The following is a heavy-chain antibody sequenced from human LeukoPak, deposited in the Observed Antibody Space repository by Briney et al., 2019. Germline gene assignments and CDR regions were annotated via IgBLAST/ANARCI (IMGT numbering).Heavy chain of an antibody. CDR2: MNPNSGNT. D-gene: IGHD3-10*01. V-gene: IGHV1-8*01. Sequence: GASVTLSCTASGYTFTSYDINWVRQATGQGLEWMGWMNPNSGNTGYAQKFRGGVTITRNTSISTAYMELSSLRSEDTAVEYWARGSGAIHLVRGVSLGSWGQGTLVTVSS. CDR1: GYTFTSYD. CDR3: ARGSGAIHLVRGVSLGS. J-gene: IGHJ5*02.